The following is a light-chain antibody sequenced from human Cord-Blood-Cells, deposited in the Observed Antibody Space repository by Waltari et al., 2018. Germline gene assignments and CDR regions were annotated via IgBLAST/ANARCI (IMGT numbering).Light chain of an antibody. Sequence: EIVLTQSPGTLSLPPGERATLSCRASQSVSSSYLAWSQQKPGQAPRLLIYGASSRATGIPDRFSGSGSGTDFTLTISRLEPEDFAVYYCQQYGSSPRTFGQGTKVEIK. J-gene: IGKJ1*01. CDR1: QSVSSSY. CDR2: GAS. V-gene: IGKV3-20*01. CDR3: QQYGSSPRT.